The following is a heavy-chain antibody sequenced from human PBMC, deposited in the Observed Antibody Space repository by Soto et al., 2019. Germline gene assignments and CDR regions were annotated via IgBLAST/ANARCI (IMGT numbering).Heavy chain of an antibody. CDR1: GFNFGDYG. CDR2: IGNDGAAR. D-gene: IGHD6-19*01. CDR3: AKEAIAVAGPNFFDF. J-gene: IGHJ4*02. V-gene: IGHV3-30*18. Sequence: GGSLRLSCVGSGFNFGDYGMHWVRHTPGKGLEWVAVIGNDGAARFYGDSVKGRFTISRDNSRSTFYLQMNSLRPEDTAMYYCAKEAIAVAGPNFFDFWGQGTQVTVSS.